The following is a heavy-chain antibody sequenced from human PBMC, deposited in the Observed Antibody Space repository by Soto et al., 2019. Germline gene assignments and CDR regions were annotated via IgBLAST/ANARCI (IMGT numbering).Heavy chain of an antibody. CDR3: ARDFCSSTSCYVGGPGYNCFDP. J-gene: IGHJ5*02. V-gene: IGHV4-31*03. D-gene: IGHD2-2*01. CDR1: GGSISSGGYY. CDR2: IYYSGST. Sequence: SETLSLTCTVSGGSISSGGYYWSWIRQHPGKGLEWIGYIYYSGSTYYNPSLKSRVTISVDTSKNQFSLKLSSVTAADTAVYYCARDFCSSTSCYVGGPGYNCFDPWGQGTLVTVSS.